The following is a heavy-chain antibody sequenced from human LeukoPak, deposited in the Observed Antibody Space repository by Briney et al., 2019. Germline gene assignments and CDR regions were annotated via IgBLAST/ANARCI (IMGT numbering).Heavy chain of an antibody. J-gene: IGHJ4*02. CDR2: ISSSSSYI. D-gene: IGHD4-17*01. V-gene: IGHV3-21*01. CDR3: ARDKFVEGDYCDYYLVGFDY. CDR1: GFTFSSNS. Sequence: GGSLRLSCAASGFTFSSNSMNWVRQAPGKGLEWVSSISSSSSYIYYADSVKGRFTISRDNAKNSLYLQMNSLRAEDTAVYYCARDKFVEGDYCDYYLVGFDYWGQGTLVTVSS.